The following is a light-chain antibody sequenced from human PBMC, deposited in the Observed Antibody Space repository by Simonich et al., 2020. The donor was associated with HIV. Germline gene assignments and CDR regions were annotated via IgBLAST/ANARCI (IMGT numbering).Light chain of an antibody. CDR2: DVS. V-gene: IGLV2-14*01. Sequence: QSALTQPASVSGSPGQSITISCTGTISDVGASNYVSWYQQHPGKDPKIMLYDVSKRPSGVSNRFSGSKSGTSASLAITGLQAEDEADYYCQSYDNSLSGWVFGGGTKMTVL. J-gene: IGLJ3*02. CDR1: ISDVGASNY. CDR3: QSYDNSLSGWV.